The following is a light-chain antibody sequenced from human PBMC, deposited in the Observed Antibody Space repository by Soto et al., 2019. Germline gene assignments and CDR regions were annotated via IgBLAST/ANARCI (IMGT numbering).Light chain of an antibody. CDR1: QSISSW. J-gene: IGKJ1*01. V-gene: IGKV1-5*01. CDR3: QQYNSYSPWT. CDR2: DAY. Sequence: DIQMTQSPSTLSASVGDRVTITCGASQSISSWLAWYQQKPGKAPKLMXYDAYSLESGVPSRFSGSGSGTEFTLTISSLQPDDFATYYCQQYNSYSPWTCGQGTKVDIK.